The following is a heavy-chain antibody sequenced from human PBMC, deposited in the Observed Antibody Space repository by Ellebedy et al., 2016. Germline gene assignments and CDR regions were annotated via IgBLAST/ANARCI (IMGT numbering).Heavy chain of an antibody. D-gene: IGHD5-18*01. CDR2: IKSKTDGGAA. Sequence: GESLKISCAASGFTFSNAWMNWVRQAPGKGLEWVGHIKSKTDGGAADYAAPVKGRFTTSRDDSKNTLYLQMNSLKTEDTAVYFCTTVCRYNYDSVWGQGTLVTVSS. J-gene: IGHJ4*02. V-gene: IGHV3-15*01. CDR1: GFTFSNAW. CDR3: TTVCRYNYDSV.